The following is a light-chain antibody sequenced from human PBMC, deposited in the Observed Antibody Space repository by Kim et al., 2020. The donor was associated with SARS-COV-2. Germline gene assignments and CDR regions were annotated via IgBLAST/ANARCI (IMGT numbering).Light chain of an antibody. CDR1: QSVNNY. CDR2: DVS. V-gene: IGKV3-11*01. Sequence: LSPGERATLSCRASQSVNNYLAWYQQKPGHAPSLLLYDVSNRATGIPARFSGSGSGTDFTLTISSLEPEDSAVYYCQQRKTWPVTFGGGTKVDIK. J-gene: IGKJ4*01. CDR3: QQRKTWPVT.